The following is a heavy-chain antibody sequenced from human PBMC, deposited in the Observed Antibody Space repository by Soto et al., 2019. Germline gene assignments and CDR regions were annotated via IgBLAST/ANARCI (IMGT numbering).Heavy chain of an antibody. CDR1: GSTLSDHF. D-gene: IGHD4-4*01. J-gene: IGHJ4*02. CDR3: VTLQFSRWFY. Sequence: LRLSCAASGSTLSDHFMEWVRQAPGKGLEWVGRTKHKAASYTTDYAASVNGRFTISRDDSKNSLYLQMNSLKTEDTAMYYCVTLQFSRWFYWGLGTLVTVSS. V-gene: IGHV3-72*01. CDR2: TKHKAASYTT.